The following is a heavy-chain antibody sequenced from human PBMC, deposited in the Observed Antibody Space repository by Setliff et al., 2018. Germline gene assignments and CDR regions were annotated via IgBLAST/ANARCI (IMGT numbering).Heavy chain of an antibody. Sequence: ASVKVSCKASGYTFNNYFLHWVRQAPGQGLEWLGWISTYNVNTTYAQKLQDRVTMTTDTSTSTAYMELRSLRSDDTAVYYCARRNFYYDSSGFALYYYYMDVWGKGTTVTVSS. CDR1: GYTFNNYF. V-gene: IGHV1-18*04. CDR3: ARRNFYYDSSGFALYYYYMDV. D-gene: IGHD3-22*01. CDR2: ISTYNVNT. J-gene: IGHJ6*03.